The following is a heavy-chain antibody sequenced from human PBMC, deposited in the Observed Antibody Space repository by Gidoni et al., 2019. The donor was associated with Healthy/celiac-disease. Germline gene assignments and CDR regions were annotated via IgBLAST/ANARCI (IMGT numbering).Heavy chain of an antibody. CDR1: GDSVSSNSAA. CDR2: TYYRSKWYN. J-gene: IGHJ4*02. CDR3: ARASVLYYYGSDFWGLDFDY. V-gene: IGHV6-1*01. D-gene: IGHD3-10*01. Sequence: QVQLQQSGPGLVKPSQTLSLTCSISGDSVSSNSAAWNWIRQSPSRGLEWLGRTYYRSKWYNDYAVSVKSRITINPDTSKNQFSLQLNSVTPEDTAVYYCARASVLYYYGSDFWGLDFDYWGQGTLVTVSS.